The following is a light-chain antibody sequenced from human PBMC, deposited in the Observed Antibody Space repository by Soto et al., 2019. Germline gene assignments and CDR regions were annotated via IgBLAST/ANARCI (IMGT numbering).Light chain of an antibody. CDR2: DAS. J-gene: IGKJ2*01. CDR1: QSVRSY. CDR3: QQRSAWPYT. Sequence: EVVLTQSPATLSLSPGERATLSCRASQSVRSYLAWYQQKPGQAPRLLIYDASNRATGIPARFSGGGSGTDLTVTIDSLEPEDFAVYYCQQRSAWPYTFGQGTKLEIK. V-gene: IGKV3-11*01.